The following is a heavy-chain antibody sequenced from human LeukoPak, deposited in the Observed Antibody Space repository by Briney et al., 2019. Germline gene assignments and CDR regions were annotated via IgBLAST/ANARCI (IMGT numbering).Heavy chain of an antibody. V-gene: IGHV4-30-2*01. D-gene: IGHD1/OR15-1a*01. CDR3: ARQVGTEDHYGMDV. CDR2: IYHSGST. J-gene: IGHJ6*02. Sequence: PSETLSLTCTVSGGSISSGGYYWSWIRQPPGKGLEWIGYIYHSGSTYYNPSLKSRVTISVDTSKNQFSLKLSSVSAADTAVYFCARQVGTEDHYGMDVWGQGTMVTVSS. CDR1: GGSISSGGYY.